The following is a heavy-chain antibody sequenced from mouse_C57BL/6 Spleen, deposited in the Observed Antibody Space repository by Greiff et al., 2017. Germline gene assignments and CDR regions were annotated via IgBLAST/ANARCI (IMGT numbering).Heavy chain of an antibody. CDR1: GYTFTSYW. Sequence: VQLQQPGAELVKPGASVKMSCKASGYTFTSYWITWVKQRPGQGLEWIGDIYPGSGSTNYNEKFKSKATLTVDTSSSPAYIPLSSLTSEDSAVYYCAKNDLYYFDDGGQGTTLTVAS. V-gene: IGHV1-55*01. CDR3: AKNDLYYFDD. CDR2: IYPGSGST. J-gene: IGHJ2*01.